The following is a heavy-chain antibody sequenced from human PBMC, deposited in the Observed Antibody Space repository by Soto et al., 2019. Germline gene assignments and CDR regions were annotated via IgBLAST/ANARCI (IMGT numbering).Heavy chain of an antibody. CDR2: ISGSGDNT. D-gene: IGHD3-10*01. CDR1: GFPFRSFA. V-gene: IGHV3-23*01. J-gene: IGHJ4*02. CDR3: ATGSFGSGTYSE. Sequence: EVQLLESGGGLVQPGGSLRLSCAASGFPFRSFAMTWFRRAPGKGLEWVSAISGSGDNTYYADSVKGRFPISRDNSKNTLYLQMNSLRAEDTAVYYCATGSFGSGTYSEWGQGALVTVSS.